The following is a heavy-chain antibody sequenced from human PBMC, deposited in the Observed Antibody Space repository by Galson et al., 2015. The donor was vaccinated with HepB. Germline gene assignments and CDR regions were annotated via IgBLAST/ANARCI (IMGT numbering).Heavy chain of an antibody. V-gene: IGHV3-74*01. D-gene: IGHD6-19*01. Sequence: SLRLSCAASGFTFSSYWMHWVRQAPGKGLVWVSRINSDGSSTSYADSVKGRFTISRDNAKNTLYLQMNSLRAEDTAVYYCASGKWGVAGTYWNFDYWGQGTLVTVSS. CDR1: GFTFSSYW. CDR3: ASGKWGVAGTYWNFDY. CDR2: INSDGSST. J-gene: IGHJ4*02.